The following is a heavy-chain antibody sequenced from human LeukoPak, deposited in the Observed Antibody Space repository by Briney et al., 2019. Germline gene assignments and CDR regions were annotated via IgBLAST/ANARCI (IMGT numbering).Heavy chain of an antibody. CDR2: ISATDGST. Sequence: GGSLRLSCAASGFTFASYAMTWVRQAPGKGLEWVSSISATDGSTYYADSVRGQFTISRDNSKNTLFLQMNSLRAEDTALYYCVACSSASCYGDRFDPWGQGTLVTVSS. CDR3: VACSSASCYGDRFDP. CDR1: GFTFASYA. V-gene: IGHV3-23*01. J-gene: IGHJ5*02. D-gene: IGHD2-2*01.